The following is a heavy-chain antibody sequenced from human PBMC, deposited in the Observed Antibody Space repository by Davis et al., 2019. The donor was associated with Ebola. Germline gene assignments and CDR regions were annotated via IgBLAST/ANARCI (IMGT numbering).Heavy chain of an antibody. Sequence: GGSLRLSCPASGFTFSSFSMNWARQAPGKGLEWVSSISSSSSYIYSADSAKGRFTISRDNAKNSLYLQMNSLRAEDTAVYYCARFRWDCSSTSCYWYYYYGMDVWGQGTTVTVSS. V-gene: IGHV3-21*01. CDR3: ARFRWDCSSTSCYWYYYYGMDV. J-gene: IGHJ6*02. D-gene: IGHD2-2*01. CDR2: ISSSSSYI. CDR1: GFTFSSFS.